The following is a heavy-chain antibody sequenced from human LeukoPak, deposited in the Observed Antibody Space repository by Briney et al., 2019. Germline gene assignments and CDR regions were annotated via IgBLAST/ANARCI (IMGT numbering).Heavy chain of an antibody. CDR3: ARVGHHWFDP. Sequence: SETLSLTCAVSGGSISSPNWWTWVRQPPGKGLEWIGEIYHSGRTNSNPSLESRVIMSVDKSRNQFSLKLTSVTAADTAVYYCARVGHHWFDPWGQGTLVTVSS. CDR1: GGSISSPNW. CDR2: IYHSGRT. J-gene: IGHJ5*02. D-gene: IGHD1-26*01. V-gene: IGHV4-4*02.